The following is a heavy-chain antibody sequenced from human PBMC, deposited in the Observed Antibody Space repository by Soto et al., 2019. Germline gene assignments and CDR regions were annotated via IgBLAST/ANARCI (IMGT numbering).Heavy chain of an antibody. CDR3: ARGLDSSGYSTTDAFDI. CDR2: ISGSGGST. CDR1: GFTFSSYA. D-gene: IGHD3-22*01. Sequence: GGSLRLSCAASGFTFSSYAMSWVRQAPGKGLEWVSAISGSGGSTYYADSVKGRFTISRDNSKNTLYLQMNSLRAEDTAVYYCARGLDSSGYSTTDAFDIWCQGTMVTVSS. J-gene: IGHJ3*02. V-gene: IGHV3-23*01.